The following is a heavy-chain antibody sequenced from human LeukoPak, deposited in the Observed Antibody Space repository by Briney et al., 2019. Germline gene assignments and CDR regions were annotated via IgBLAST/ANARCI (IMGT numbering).Heavy chain of an antibody. CDR1: GFTFSDYY. CDR3: ATTNLFHPYWYFDL. CDR2: ISSSSSYT. V-gene: IGHV3-11*03. D-gene: IGHD1-26*01. Sequence: GGSLRLSCAASGFTFSDYYMSWIRQAPGKGLEWVSYISSSSSYTNYADSVKGRFTISRDNAKNSLYLQMNSLRAEDTAVYYCATTNLFHPYWYFDLWGRGALVTVSS. J-gene: IGHJ2*01.